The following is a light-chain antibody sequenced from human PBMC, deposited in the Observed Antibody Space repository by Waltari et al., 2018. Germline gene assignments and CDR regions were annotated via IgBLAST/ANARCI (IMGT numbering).Light chain of an antibody. CDR1: QSVLYSSNNKNY. CDR2: WAS. CDR3: QQYYSTPRT. V-gene: IGKV4-1*01. Sequence: DLVLPQSPDSLAVSLGERATINCKSSQSVLYSSNNKNYLAWYQQKPGQPPKLLSSWASTRESGVPDRFSGSGSGTDFTLTISSLQIEDVAVYYCQQYYSTPRTFGQGTKVEVK. J-gene: IGKJ1*01.